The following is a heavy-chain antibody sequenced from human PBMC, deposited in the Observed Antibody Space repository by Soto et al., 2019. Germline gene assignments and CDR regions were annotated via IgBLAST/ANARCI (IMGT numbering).Heavy chain of an antibody. CDR2: ISGSGGST. V-gene: IGHV3-23*01. J-gene: IGHJ4*02. Sequence: GGSLRLSCAASGFTFSSYAMSWVRQAPGKGLEWVSAISGSGGSTYYADSVKGRFTISRGNSKNTLYLQMNSLRAEDTAVYYCAKDAEIAVFPEDYFDYWGQGTLVTVSS. CDR3: AKDAEIAVFPEDYFDY. CDR1: GFTFSSYA. D-gene: IGHD6-19*01.